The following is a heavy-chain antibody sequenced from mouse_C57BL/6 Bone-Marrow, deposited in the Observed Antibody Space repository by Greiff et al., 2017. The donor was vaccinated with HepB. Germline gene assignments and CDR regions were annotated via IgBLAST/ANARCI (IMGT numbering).Heavy chain of an antibody. J-gene: IGHJ2*01. CDR2: ISNGGGST. CDR1: GFTFSDYY. D-gene: IGHD4-1*01. V-gene: IGHV5-12*01. CDR3: ARELGDY. Sequence: EVKLMESGGGLVQPGGSLKLSCAASGFTFSDYYMYWVRQTPEKRLEWVAYISNGGGSTYYPDTVKGRFTISRDNAKNTLYLQMSRLKSEDTAMYYCARELGDYWGQGTTLTVSS.